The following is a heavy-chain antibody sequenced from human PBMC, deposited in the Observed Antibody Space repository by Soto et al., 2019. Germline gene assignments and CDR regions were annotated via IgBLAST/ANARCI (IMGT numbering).Heavy chain of an antibody. V-gene: IGHV3-74*01. CDR3: TRDIGGRGAF. Sequence: GGWLRLSWAASGFTFSSYWMHWVRQVPEKGLGRVARTDEYGRTINCADSVKGRFTISRDNAKNPLYLEMNSLRGADTALYYCTRDIGGRGAFWGQASLVTVSS. J-gene: IGHJ4*02. CDR1: GFTFSSYW. D-gene: IGHD3-16*01. CDR2: TDEYGRTI.